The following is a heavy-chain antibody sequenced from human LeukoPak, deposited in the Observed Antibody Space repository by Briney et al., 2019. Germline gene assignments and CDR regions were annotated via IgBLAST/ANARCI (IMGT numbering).Heavy chain of an antibody. CDR2: ISYDGSNK. V-gene: IGHV3-30-3*01. D-gene: IGHD6-6*01. CDR1: GFPFTTYS. CDR3: ARAGRVKQLAPDH. J-gene: IGHJ4*02. Sequence: GGSLRLSCAASGFPFTTYSMHWVRQAPGKGLEWVAIISYDGSNKYYADSVKGRITISRDNSKNTLYLQMNSLRNEDTAVYYCARAGRVKQLAPDHWGQGTLVTVSS.